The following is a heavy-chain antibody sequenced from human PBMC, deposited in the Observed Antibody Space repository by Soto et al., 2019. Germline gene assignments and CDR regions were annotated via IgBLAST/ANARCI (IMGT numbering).Heavy chain of an antibody. V-gene: IGHV1-3*01. CDR2: INAGNGNT. CDR1: GYTFTSYS. J-gene: IGHJ5*02. Sequence: QVQLVQSGAEVKKPGASVKVSCEASGYTFTSYSMHWVRQAPGQRLEWMGWINAGNGNTKCSQKFQGRVTITRDTSATTAYMELSSLRSEDTAVYYCARVWGSRYDGYNWFDPWGQGTLVTVSS. CDR3: ARVWGSRYDGYNWFDP. D-gene: IGHD3-16*01.